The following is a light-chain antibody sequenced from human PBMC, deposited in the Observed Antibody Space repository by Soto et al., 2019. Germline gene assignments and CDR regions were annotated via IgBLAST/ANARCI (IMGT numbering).Light chain of an antibody. J-gene: IGLJ2*01. V-gene: IGLV1-44*01. Sequence: QSVLTQPPSASGTPGQRVTISCSGSSSNIGSNTVNWYQHLPGMAPKLLIYSDNQRPSGVPDRFSGSKSGTSASRAISGLPSEDEADYYCAAWDDSLNGVVFGGGTKLTV. CDR1: SSNIGSNT. CDR3: AAWDDSLNGVV. CDR2: SDN.